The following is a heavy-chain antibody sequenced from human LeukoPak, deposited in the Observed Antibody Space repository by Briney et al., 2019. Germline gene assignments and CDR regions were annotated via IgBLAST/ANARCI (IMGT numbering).Heavy chain of an antibody. Sequence: PGGSLRLSCAASGFTFSSYGMHWVRQAPGKWLEWVAFIRYDGSNKYYADSVKGRFTISRDNSKNTLYLQMNSLRAEDTAVYYCAKGQGSNYYYYMDVWGKGTTVTISS. J-gene: IGHJ6*03. CDR2: IRYDGSNK. D-gene: IGHD3-10*01. CDR3: AKGQGSNYYYYMDV. CDR1: GFTFSSYG. V-gene: IGHV3-30*02.